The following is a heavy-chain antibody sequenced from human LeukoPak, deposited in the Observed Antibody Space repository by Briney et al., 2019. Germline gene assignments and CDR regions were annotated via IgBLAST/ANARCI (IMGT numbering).Heavy chain of an antibody. CDR2: IKQDGSEK. J-gene: IGHJ6*03. CDR1: GFTFSSYW. Sequence: PGGSLRLSCAASGFTFSSYWMGWVRQAPGKGLEWVANIKQDGSEKYYADSMKGRFTISRDNAKNSLYLQMNSLRAEDAAVYYCAKDPRGSYPRDYYYYMDVWGKGTTVTVSS. V-gene: IGHV3-7*01. CDR3: AKDPRGSYPRDYYYYMDV. D-gene: IGHD1-26*01.